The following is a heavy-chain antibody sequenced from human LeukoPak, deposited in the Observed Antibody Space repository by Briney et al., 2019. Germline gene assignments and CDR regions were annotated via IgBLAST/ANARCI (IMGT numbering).Heavy chain of an antibody. CDR3: ARPWGLIAAAASPLFDY. V-gene: IGHV3-11*04. D-gene: IGHD6-13*01. Sequence: GGSLRLSCAASGFTFSDYYMSWIRQAPGKGLEWVSYISSSGSTIYYADSVKGRFTISRDNAKNSLYLQMNSLRAEDTAVYYCARPWGLIAAAASPLFDYWGQGTLVTVSS. CDR1: GFTFSDYY. J-gene: IGHJ4*02. CDR2: ISSSGSTI.